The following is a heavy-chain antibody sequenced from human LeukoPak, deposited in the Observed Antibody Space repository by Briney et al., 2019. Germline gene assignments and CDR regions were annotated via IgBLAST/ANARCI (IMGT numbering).Heavy chain of an antibody. Sequence: GGSLRLSCAASGFTFSSHDMHWVRQPTGKGLEWVSVIGTAGNTYYADSVKGRFTISRENAKNSLYLQMDNLRAGDTAVYYCARSKSYSSGWTNFDYWGQGTLVAVSS. CDR3: ARSKSYSSGWTNFDY. J-gene: IGHJ4*02. CDR1: GFTFSSHD. D-gene: IGHD6-19*01. V-gene: IGHV3-13*01. CDR2: IGTAGNT.